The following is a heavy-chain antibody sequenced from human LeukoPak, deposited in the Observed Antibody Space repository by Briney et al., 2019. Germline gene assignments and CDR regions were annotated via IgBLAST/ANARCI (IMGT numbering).Heavy chain of an antibody. CDR2: ISYDGSNK. J-gene: IGHJ4*02. D-gene: IGHD3-22*01. Sequence: GGSLRLSCVASGFTFSSYGMHWVRQAPGKGLEWVAVISYDGSNKYYADSVKGRFTISRDNSKNTLYLQMNSLRAEDTAVYYCAKDEVAGYYDSSGYYGYFDYWGQGTLVTVSS. CDR1: GFTFSSYG. CDR3: AKDEVAGYYDSSGYYGYFDY. V-gene: IGHV3-30*18.